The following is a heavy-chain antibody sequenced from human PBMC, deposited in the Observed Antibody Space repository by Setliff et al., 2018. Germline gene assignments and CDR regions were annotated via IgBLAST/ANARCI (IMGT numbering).Heavy chain of an antibody. D-gene: IGHD3-10*01. V-gene: IGHV1-18*01. Sequence: ASVKVSCKASGYTFTSYAMHWVRQAPGQRLEWMGWISAYNGNTNYAQKLQGRVTMTTDTSTSTAYMELRSLRSDDTAVYYCASAYYYGSGRTYGMDVWGQGTTVTVSS. J-gene: IGHJ6*02. CDR1: GYTFTSYA. CDR3: ASAYYYGSGRTYGMDV. CDR2: ISAYNGNT.